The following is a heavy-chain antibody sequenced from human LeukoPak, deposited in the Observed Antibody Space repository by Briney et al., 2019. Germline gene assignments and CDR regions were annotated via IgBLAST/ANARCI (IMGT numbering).Heavy chain of an antibody. CDR2: IYTSGST. D-gene: IGHD3-16*02. V-gene: IGHV4-59*10. J-gene: IGHJ4*02. CDR1: GGSFSSYY. CDR3: ARVVPTSHYDYVWGSYRPTYYFDY. Sequence: SETLSLTCAVYGGSFSSYYWSWIRQPAGKGLEWIGRIYTSGSTNYNPSLKSRVTMSVDTSKNQFSLKLSSVTAADTAVYYCARVVPTSHYDYVWGSYRPTYYFDYWGQGTLVTVSS.